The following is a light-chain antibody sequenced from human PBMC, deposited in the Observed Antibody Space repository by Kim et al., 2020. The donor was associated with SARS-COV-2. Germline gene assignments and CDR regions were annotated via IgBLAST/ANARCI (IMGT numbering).Light chain of an antibody. CDR1: SSDIGDYDA. V-gene: IGLV2-14*04. CDR2: DVD. CDR3: SSYTSSNTWV. J-gene: IGLJ3*02. Sequence: GQSITISCAGTSSDIGDYDAVSWYQQHPGKPPKLMIYDVDRWPSGISHRFSGSKSGNTASLTISGLQAEDEADYYCSSYTSSNTWVFGGGTQLTVL.